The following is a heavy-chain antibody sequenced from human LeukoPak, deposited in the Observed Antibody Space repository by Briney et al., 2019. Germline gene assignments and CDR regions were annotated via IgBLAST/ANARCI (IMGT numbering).Heavy chain of an antibody. CDR2: IYSGGST. D-gene: IGHD6-19*01. J-gene: IGHJ4*02. CDR3: ARDRIAVAGTYFDS. CDR1: GFTVSNDY. V-gene: IGHV3-66*01. Sequence: AGGSLRLSCAASGFTVSNDYMSWVRQAPGKGLEWVSVIYSGGSTYYADSLKDRFTISRDNSKNTLYLQMNSLTAEDTAVCYCARDRIAVAGTYFDSWGQGTLVTVSS.